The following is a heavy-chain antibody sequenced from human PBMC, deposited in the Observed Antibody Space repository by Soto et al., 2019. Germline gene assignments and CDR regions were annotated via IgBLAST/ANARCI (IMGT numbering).Heavy chain of an antibody. V-gene: IGHV4-59*08. D-gene: IGHD6-13*01. Sequence: QVQLQESGPGLVKPSETLSLTCTVSGGSISSYYLTWIRQPPGKGLEWIRYIYYSGSTNYNPSLKSRVTISVSTSKTQFSLKLSSVTAADTAVYYCARRDGYYHYMDVWGKGTTVTVSS. CDR3: ARRDGYYHYMDV. CDR1: GGSISSYY. CDR2: IYYSGST. J-gene: IGHJ6*03.